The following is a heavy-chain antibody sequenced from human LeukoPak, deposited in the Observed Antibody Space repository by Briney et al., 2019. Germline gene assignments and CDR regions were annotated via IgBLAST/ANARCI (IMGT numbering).Heavy chain of an antibody. D-gene: IGHD4-17*01. J-gene: IGHJ6*03. V-gene: IGHV3-23*01. CDR3: AILGGYGDYYYYYYMDV. Sequence: GGSLRLSCAASGFTFSSYAMSWVHQAPGKGLEWVSAISGSGGSTYYADSVKGRFTISRDNSKNTLYLQMNSLRAEDTAVYYCAILGGYGDYYYYYYMDVWGKGTTVTVSS. CDR1: GFTFSSYA. CDR2: ISGSGGST.